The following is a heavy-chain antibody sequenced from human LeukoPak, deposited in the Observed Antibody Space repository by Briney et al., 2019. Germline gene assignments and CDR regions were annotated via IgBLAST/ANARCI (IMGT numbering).Heavy chain of an antibody. Sequence: PSETLSLTCTVSGDSISSGSYYWSWIRQPPGKGLEWIGEINHSGSTNYNPSLKSRVTISVDTSKNQFSLKLSSVTAADTAVYYCARVPYYYGSGLLDYWGQGTLVTVSS. CDR1: GDSISSGSYY. CDR3: ARVPYYYGSGLLDY. D-gene: IGHD3-10*01. V-gene: IGHV4-39*07. J-gene: IGHJ4*02. CDR2: INHSGST.